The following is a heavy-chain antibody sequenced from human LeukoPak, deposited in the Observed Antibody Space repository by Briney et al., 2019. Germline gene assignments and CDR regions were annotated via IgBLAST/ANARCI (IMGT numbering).Heavy chain of an antibody. Sequence: GGSLRLSCAASGFTLSSSMMKWGPQAPGKGLEWVSAISSSGSSTYYADSVKGRFTISRDNSKNTLYLQMNSLRAQDTAAYYCAKDRGQLLPMYTWFHRSRRATLVTVSS. D-gene: IGHD6-6*01. CDR2: ISSSGSST. J-gene: IGHJ5*02. V-gene: IGHV3-23*01. CDR3: AKDRGQLLPMYTWFHR. CDR1: GFTLSSSM.